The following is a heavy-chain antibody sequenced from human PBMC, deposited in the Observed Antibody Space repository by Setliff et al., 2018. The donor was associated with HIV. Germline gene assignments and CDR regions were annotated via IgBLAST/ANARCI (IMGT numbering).Heavy chain of an antibody. V-gene: IGHV4-61*01. J-gene: IGHJ4*02. Sequence: SETLSLTCTVSGGSVSSGSYYWSWIRQPPGKGLEWIGYIYYSGSTNYNPSLKSRVTISVDTSKNQFSLKLSSVTAADTAVYYCARGQAGGSDYWGQGTLVTVSS. CDR2: IYYSGST. CDR3: ARGQAGGSDY. CDR1: GGSVSSGSYY. D-gene: IGHD2-15*01.